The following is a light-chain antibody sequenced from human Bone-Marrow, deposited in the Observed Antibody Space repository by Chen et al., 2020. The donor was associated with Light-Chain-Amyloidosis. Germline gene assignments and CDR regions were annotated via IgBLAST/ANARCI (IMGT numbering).Light chain of an antibody. Sequence: NFMLTQPHSVSESPGKTVIISCTRSSGSIATNYVQWYQQRPGSSPTTVLYEDDQRPSGVPDRFSGSIDRSSNAASLTISGLKTEDGADYCCQSYQGSSQGVFGGGTKLTVL. J-gene: IGLJ3*02. CDR2: EDD. CDR3: QSYQGSSQGV. V-gene: IGLV6-57*01. CDR1: SGSIATNY.